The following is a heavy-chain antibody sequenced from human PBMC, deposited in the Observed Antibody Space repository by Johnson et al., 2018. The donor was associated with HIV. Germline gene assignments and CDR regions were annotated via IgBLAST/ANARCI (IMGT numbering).Heavy chain of an antibody. CDR2: ISYDGSNK. Sequence: QVQLVESGGGVVQPGRSLRLSCAASGFTFSSYAMHWVRQAPGKGLEWVAVISYDGSNKYYADSVKGRFTISRDNSKNTLYLQMNSLRAEDTAVYYCARAGGGSYLDVFDIWGQGTMVTVSS. D-gene: IGHD1-26*01. CDR1: GFTFSSYA. CDR3: ARAGGGSYLDVFDI. V-gene: IGHV3-30-3*01. J-gene: IGHJ3*02.